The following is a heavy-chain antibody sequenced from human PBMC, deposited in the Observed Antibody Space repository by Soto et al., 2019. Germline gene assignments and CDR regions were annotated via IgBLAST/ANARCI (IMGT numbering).Heavy chain of an antibody. J-gene: IGHJ5*02. CDR2: IKEDGSQK. Sequence: EVQLVESGGGLVQPGGSLRLSCAASGFTFDRYWMSWVRQAPGKGLEWVATIKEDGSQKYYADSVKGRFTISRDNGENSLYLQMNSLRVEDTAVYYCSSLFFGSSWQTWGQGTLVTVSS. CDR3: SSLFFGSSWQT. CDR1: GFTFDRYW. D-gene: IGHD6-13*01. V-gene: IGHV3-7*01.